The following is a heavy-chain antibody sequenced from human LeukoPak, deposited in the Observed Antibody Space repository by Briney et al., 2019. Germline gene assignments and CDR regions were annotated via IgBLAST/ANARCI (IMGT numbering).Heavy chain of an antibody. CDR3: ARDRSLTISGYYYLLDY. Sequence: ASVKVSCKASGYTFTSFGISWVRQAPGQGLEWMGWISAYNGNTNYAQKIQGRVTMTTDTSTSTAYMELRSLRSDDTAVYYCARDRSLTISGYYYLLDYWGQGTLVTVSS. J-gene: IGHJ4*02. V-gene: IGHV1-18*01. CDR2: ISAYNGNT. CDR1: GYTFTSFG. D-gene: IGHD3-22*01.